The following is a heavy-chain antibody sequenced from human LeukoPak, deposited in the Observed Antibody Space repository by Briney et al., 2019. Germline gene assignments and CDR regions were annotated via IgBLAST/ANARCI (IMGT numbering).Heavy chain of an antibody. CDR3: ARGGWYYDSSGYPCDY. CDR2: IIPIFGTA. J-gene: IGHJ4*02. Sequence: SVKVSCKASGGTFTSYAISWVRQAPGQGLEWMGGIIPIFGTANYAQKFQGRVTITADESTSTAYMELSSLRSEDTAVYYCARGGWYYDSSGYPCDYWGQGTLVTVSS. V-gene: IGHV1-69*01. CDR1: GGTFTSYA. D-gene: IGHD3-22*01.